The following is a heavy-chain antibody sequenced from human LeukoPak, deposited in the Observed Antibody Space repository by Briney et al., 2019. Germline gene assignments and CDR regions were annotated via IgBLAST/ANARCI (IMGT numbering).Heavy chain of an antibody. V-gene: IGHV3-7*04. CDR2: INQDGGEK. J-gene: IGHJ5*02. CDR1: GFTLGIYW. CDR3: ARDRDRGWFDP. Sequence: PGGSLRLSCEASGFTLGIYWMTWVRQAPGKGLEWVANINQDGGEKYHVDSVRGRFTISRDDAKNSLYLQMNSLRAEDTAVYYCARDRDRGWFDPWGQGTLVTVSS.